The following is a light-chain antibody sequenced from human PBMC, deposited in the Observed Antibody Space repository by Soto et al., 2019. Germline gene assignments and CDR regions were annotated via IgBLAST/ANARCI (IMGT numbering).Light chain of an antibody. Sequence: EIVLTQSPGSLSLSPGERATLSCRASQSFSSSYLAWYQQKPGQAPRLLIYGASSRATGIPDRFSGSGSGTDFTLTISRLEPEDFAVYYCQQYNGWPWTFGLGTKV. CDR2: GAS. V-gene: IGKV3-20*01. CDR3: QQYNGWPWT. CDR1: QSFSSSY. J-gene: IGKJ1*01.